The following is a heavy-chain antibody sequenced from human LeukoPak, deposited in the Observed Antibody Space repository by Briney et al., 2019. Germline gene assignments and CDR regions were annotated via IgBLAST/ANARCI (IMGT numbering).Heavy chain of an antibody. Sequence: GESLRLSCAASGFTFSTYDMHWVRQATGKGLEWVSGINTAGNTNYPGSVKGRFTISREDAKNSFYLQMNSLRAGDAAVYYCARGDCSGGSCSSMDVWGQGTTVTVSS. D-gene: IGHD2-15*01. CDR1: GFTFSTYD. J-gene: IGHJ6*02. V-gene: IGHV3-13*04. CDR3: ARGDCSGGSCSSMDV. CDR2: INTAGNT.